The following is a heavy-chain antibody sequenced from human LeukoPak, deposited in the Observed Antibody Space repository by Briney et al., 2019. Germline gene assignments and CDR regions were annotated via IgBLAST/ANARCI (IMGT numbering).Heavy chain of an antibody. J-gene: IGHJ3*02. Sequence: SETLSLTCTVSGGSVSYYYWNWIRQPPGKGLEWIGYIYYSGSTNYNPSLKSRVTISVDTSKNQFSLKLTSVTAADTAVYYCARAHYVTMIVEGGISAFDIWGQGTMVTVSS. CDR3: ARAHYVTMIVEGGISAFDI. CDR2: IYYSGST. D-gene: IGHD3-22*01. CDR1: GGSVSYYY. V-gene: IGHV4-59*02.